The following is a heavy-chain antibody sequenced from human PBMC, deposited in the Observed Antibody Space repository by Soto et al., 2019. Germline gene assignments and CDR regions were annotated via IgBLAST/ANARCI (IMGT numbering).Heavy chain of an antibody. CDR1: GYTFTGYY. J-gene: IGHJ4*02. CDR3: ARFRPGASLATDLEWVHY. Sequence: ASVKVSCKASGYTFTGYYMHWVRQAPGQGLEWMGWINPNSGGTNYAQKFQGRVTMTRDTSISTAYMELSRLRSDDTAVYYCARFRPGASLATDLEWVHYWGQGTLVTVSS. CDR2: INPNSGGT. V-gene: IGHV1-2*02. D-gene: IGHD1-26*01.